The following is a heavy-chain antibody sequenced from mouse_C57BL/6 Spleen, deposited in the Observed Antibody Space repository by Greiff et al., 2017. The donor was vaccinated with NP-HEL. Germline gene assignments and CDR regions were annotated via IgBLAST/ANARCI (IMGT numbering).Heavy chain of an antibody. CDR1: GYTFTNYW. D-gene: IGHD2-5*01. Sequence: QVQLKQPGAELVRPGTSVKMSCKASGYTFTNYWIGWAKQRPGHGLEWIGDIYPGGGYTNYNEKFKGKATLTADKSSSTAYMQFSSLTSEDSAIYYCARYYSNYFDYWGQGTTLTVSS. CDR3: ARYYSNYFDY. V-gene: IGHV1-63*01. CDR2: IYPGGGYT. J-gene: IGHJ2*01.